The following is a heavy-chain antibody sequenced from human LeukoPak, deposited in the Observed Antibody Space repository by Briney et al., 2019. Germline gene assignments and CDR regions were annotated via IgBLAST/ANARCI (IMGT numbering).Heavy chain of an antibody. J-gene: IGHJ6*03. D-gene: IGHD3-10*01. CDR1: GGSISSYY. V-gene: IGHV4-4*07. Sequence: SETLSLTCTVSGGSISSYYWSWIRQPAGKGLEWIGRIYTSGSTNYNPSLKSRVTMSVDTSKNQFSLKLSSVTAANTAVYYCARVASGSGSYLVYYYYMDVWGKGTTVTISS. CDR3: ARVASGSGSYLVYYYYMDV. CDR2: IYTSGST.